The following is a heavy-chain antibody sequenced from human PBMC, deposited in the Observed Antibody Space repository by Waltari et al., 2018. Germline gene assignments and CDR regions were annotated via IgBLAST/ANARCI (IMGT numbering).Heavy chain of an antibody. Sequence: QVQLVQSGGEVKKPGASVKVSCKASGYTSTSYGISWVRQAPGQGLEWMGWISAYNGNTKYEQKFQGRVSMTTETSTNTGYMELRSLRSDDTAVYYCASPSYSSSSGDAFDIWGQGTMVTVSS. D-gene: IGHD6-6*01. CDR2: ISAYNGNT. V-gene: IGHV1-18*01. J-gene: IGHJ3*02. CDR1: GYTSTSYG. CDR3: ASPSYSSSSGDAFDI.